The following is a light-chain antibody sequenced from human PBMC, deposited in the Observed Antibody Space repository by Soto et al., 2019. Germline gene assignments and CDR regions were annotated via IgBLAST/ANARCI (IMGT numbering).Light chain of an antibody. J-gene: IGKJ4*01. CDR3: QDYDSYVLT. Sequence: DIQMTQSPSTLSASVGDRVTITCRARQSISSWLAWYQQKPGKAPKLLIYKASSLESGVPSRFSGGGFGTEFTLTSSSLQPDDSATYYCQDYDSYVLTFGGGTKVEIK. CDR2: KAS. CDR1: QSISSW. V-gene: IGKV1-5*03.